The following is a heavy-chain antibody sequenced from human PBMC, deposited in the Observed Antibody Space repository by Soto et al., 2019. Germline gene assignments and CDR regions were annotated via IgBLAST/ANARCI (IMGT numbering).Heavy chain of an antibody. J-gene: IGHJ4*02. V-gene: IGHV1-3*01. D-gene: IGHD5-18*01. Sequence: QVQLVQSGAEVKKPGASVKVSCKASGYTFTSYAMHWVRQAPGQRLEWMGWINAGNGNTKYSQKFQGRVTITRDTSASTAYMELSSLRSEDTAVYYFALNSGYSYGYQYYFDYWGQGTLVTVSS. CDR3: ALNSGYSYGYQYYFDY. CDR1: GYTFTSYA. CDR2: INAGNGNT.